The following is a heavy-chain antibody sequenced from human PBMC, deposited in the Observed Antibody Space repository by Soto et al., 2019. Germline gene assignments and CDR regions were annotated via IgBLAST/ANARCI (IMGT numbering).Heavy chain of an antibody. CDR3: ARGRIQLWYPFDY. Sequence: SVTVSCKASGFTFTSSAMQWVRQARGQRLEWIGWIVVGSGNTNYAQKFQERVTITRDMSTSTAYMELSSLRSEDTAVYYCARGRIQLWYPFDYWGQGTMVTVSS. V-gene: IGHV1-58*02. D-gene: IGHD5-18*01. J-gene: IGHJ4*02. CDR2: IVVGSGNT. CDR1: GFTFTSSA.